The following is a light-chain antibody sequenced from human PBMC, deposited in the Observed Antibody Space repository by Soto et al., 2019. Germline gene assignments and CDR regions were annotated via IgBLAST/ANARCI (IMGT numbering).Light chain of an antibody. CDR2: GAS. Sequence: SLSPGERATLSCRASQSVSSYLAWYQQKPGQAPRLLIYGASTRATGIPARFSGSGSGTEFTLTISSLQSEDIAVYNSEPDIKWQTF. V-gene: IGKV3-15*01. CDR1: QSVSSY. CDR3: EPDIKWQT. J-gene: IGKJ5*01.